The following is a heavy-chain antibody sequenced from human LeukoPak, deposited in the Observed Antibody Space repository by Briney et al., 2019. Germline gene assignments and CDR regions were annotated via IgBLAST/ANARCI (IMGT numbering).Heavy chain of an antibody. Sequence: GGALRLSCAASGFTFSSYAMSWVRQAPGKGLEWVSAIGGSGGSTYYADSVKGRFTISRDNSKNTVYLQMDSLRAEDTAVYYCAKHPHYYDSSGYHYWGQATLVTVPS. J-gene: IGHJ4*02. D-gene: IGHD3-22*01. CDR2: IGGSGGST. V-gene: IGHV3-23*01. CDR1: GFTFSSYA. CDR3: AKHPHYYDSSGYHY.